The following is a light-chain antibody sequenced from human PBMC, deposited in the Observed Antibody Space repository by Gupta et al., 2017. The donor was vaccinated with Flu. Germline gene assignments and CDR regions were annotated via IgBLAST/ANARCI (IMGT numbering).Light chain of an antibody. CDR2: VHT. V-gene: IGLV6-57*01. CDR3: QSFDSDDLTWV. J-gene: IGLJ3*02. CDR1: SCSIDSNY. Sequence: SCTRNSCSIDSNYVQWCRQRPGSSPTTLIYVHTQRPPGVPERFSASIDTSSNSASLTISGLTREDEAYYYCQSFDSDDLTWVFGGGTKLTVL.